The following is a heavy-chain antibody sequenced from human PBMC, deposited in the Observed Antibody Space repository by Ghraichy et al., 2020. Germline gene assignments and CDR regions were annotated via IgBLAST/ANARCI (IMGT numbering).Heavy chain of an antibody. D-gene: IGHD1-1*01. CDR2: IYYSGST. J-gene: IGHJ4*02. CDR3: ARVKLERDEFDY. Sequence: SETLSLTCTVSGGSVSSGSYYWSWIRQPPGKGLEWIGYIYYSGSTNYNPSLKSRVTISVDTSKNQFSLKLSSVTAADTAVYYCARVKLERDEFDYWGQGTLVTVSS. V-gene: IGHV4-61*01. CDR1: GGSVSSGSYY.